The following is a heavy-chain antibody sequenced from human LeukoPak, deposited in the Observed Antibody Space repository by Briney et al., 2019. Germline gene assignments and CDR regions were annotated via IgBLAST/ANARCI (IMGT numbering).Heavy chain of an antibody. Sequence: GGSLRLSCAASGFTFSTYAMSWVRQAPGKGLVWVSRINGDGRNINYADSVRGRFTISRDNAKNTLYLQMNTLRVEDTAVYYCTRDLMDYDVSTGLHHYYMDVWGQGTTVTVSS. CDR3: TRDLMDYDVSTGLHHYYMDV. D-gene: IGHD3-9*01. CDR2: INGDGRNI. J-gene: IGHJ6*02. CDR1: GFTFSTYA. V-gene: IGHV3-74*01.